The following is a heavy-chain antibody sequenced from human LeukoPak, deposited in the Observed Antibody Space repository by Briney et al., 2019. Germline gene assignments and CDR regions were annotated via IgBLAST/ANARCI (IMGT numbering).Heavy chain of an antibody. D-gene: IGHD6-13*01. V-gene: IGHV4-39*07. CDR1: GGSISSSGYY. CDR3: ARDVIAAAGSFDP. Sequence: SETLSLTCTVSGGSISSSGYYWGWIRQPPGKGLEWIGYIYYSGSAYYNPSLKSRFTISVDTSKNQFSLKVISVTAADTAVYYCARDVIAAAGSFDPWGQGTLVTVSS. J-gene: IGHJ5*02. CDR2: IYYSGSA.